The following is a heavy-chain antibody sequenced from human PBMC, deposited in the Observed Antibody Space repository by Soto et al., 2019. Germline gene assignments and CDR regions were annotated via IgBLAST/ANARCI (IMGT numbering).Heavy chain of an antibody. J-gene: IGHJ5*02. CDR3: ARDQFGESFDP. V-gene: IGHV3-11*05. CDR1: GFTFSDYY. Sequence: QVQLVESGGGLVKPGGSLRLSCAASGFTFSDYYMSWIRQAPGKGLEWVSYISSSSSYTNYADSVKGRFTISRDNAKNSLYLQMHSLRAEDTAVYYCARDQFGESFDPWGQGTLVTVSS. CDR2: ISSSSSYT. D-gene: IGHD3-10*01.